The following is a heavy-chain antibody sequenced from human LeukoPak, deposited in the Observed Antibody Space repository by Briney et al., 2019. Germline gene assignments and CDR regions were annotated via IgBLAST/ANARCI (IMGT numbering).Heavy chain of an antibody. J-gene: IGHJ4*02. CDR2: IYYSGST. CDR1: GGSMRSYY. D-gene: IGHD3-10*01. Sequence: SETLSLTCTVSGGSMRSYYWSWIRQPPGKGLEWIGYIYYSGSTTYNPSLQSRVTISVDTSKNQFSLKLSSVTAADTAVYYCARSRATMVRGSPNWNFDYWGQGILVTVSS. V-gene: IGHV4-59*01. CDR3: ARSRATMVRGSPNWNFDY.